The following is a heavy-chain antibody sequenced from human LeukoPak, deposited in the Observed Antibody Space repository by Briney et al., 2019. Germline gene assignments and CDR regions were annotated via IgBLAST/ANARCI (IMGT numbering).Heavy chain of an antibody. Sequence: SVKVPCKASGGTFSSYAISWVRQAPGQGLEWMGGIIPIFGTANYAQKFQGRVTITADESTSTAYMELSSLRSEDTAVYYCARVSSVTSIGWFDPWGQEPWSPSPQ. CDR1: GGTFSSYA. CDR3: ARVSSVTSIGWFDP. V-gene: IGHV1-69*13. D-gene: IGHD4-17*01. CDR2: IIPIFGTA. J-gene: IGHJ5*02.